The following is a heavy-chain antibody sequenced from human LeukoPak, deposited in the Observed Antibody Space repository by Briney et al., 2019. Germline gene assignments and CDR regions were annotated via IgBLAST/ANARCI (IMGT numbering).Heavy chain of an antibody. CDR3: ARDRSSIAAAGTGPFWFDP. CDR1: GFTFSSYG. D-gene: IGHD6-13*01. J-gene: IGHJ5*02. Sequence: GGSLRLSCAASGFTFSSYGMHWVRQAPGKGLEWVAVISYDGSNKYYADSVKGRFTISRDNSKNTLYLQMNSLRAEDTAVYYCARDRSSIAAAGTGPFWFDPRGQGTLVTVSS. V-gene: IGHV3-30*03. CDR2: ISYDGSNK.